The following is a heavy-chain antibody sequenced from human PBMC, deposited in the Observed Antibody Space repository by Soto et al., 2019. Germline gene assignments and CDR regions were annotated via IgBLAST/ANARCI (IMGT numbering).Heavy chain of an antibody. CDR2: ISGSGGST. D-gene: IGHD2-21*02. Sequence: PGGSLRLSCAASGFPFSSYAMSWVRQAPGKGLEWVSAISGSGGSTYYADSVKGRFTISRDNSKNTLYLQMNSLRAEDTAVYYCAKGLRGDWAEFDYWGQGTLVTVSS. V-gene: IGHV3-23*01. CDR3: AKGLRGDWAEFDY. CDR1: GFPFSSYA. J-gene: IGHJ4*02.